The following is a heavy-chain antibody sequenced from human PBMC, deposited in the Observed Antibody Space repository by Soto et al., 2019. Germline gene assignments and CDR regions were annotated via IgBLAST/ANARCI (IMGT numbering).Heavy chain of an antibody. Sequence: RSLTCTVSGGSVSSGSYYWSWIRQPPGKGLEWIGYIYYSGSTNYNPSLKSRVTISVDTSKNQFSLKLSSVTAADTAVYYCARSYSSSWYSAYYYYGMDVWGQGTTVTVSS. CDR2: IYYSGST. D-gene: IGHD6-13*01. CDR3: ARSYSSSWYSAYYYYGMDV. CDR1: GGSVSSGSYY. J-gene: IGHJ6*02. V-gene: IGHV4-61*01.